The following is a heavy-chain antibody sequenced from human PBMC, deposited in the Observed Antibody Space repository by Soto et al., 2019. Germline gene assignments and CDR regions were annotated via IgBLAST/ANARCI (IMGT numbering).Heavy chain of an antibody. CDR3: ARDAGVGATTRYYYGMDV. CDR1: GFTFSSYW. Sequence: EVQLVESGGGLVQPGGSLRLSCAASGFTFSSYWMHWVRQAPGKGLVWVSRINSDGSSTSYADSVKGRFTISRDNSKKTLYLQMNSLRAEDTAVYYCARDAGVGATTRYYYGMDVWGQGTTVTVSS. J-gene: IGHJ6*02. V-gene: IGHV3-74*01. D-gene: IGHD1-26*01. CDR2: INSDGSST.